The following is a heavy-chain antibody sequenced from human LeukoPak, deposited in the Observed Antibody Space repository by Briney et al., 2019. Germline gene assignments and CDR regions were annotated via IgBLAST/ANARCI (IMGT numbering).Heavy chain of an antibody. CDR3: AGWSATRIDY. CDR2: IYPSGST. J-gene: IGHJ4*02. V-gene: IGHV4-4*07. D-gene: IGHD1-26*01. Sequence: PSETLSLTCTVSGGSTSSYYWSWIRQPAGKALEWIGRIYPSGSTNYNPSLKSRVTISADTSKNQFSLKLSSMTAADTGVYYCAGWSATRIDYWGQGTLVTVSA. CDR1: GGSTSSYY.